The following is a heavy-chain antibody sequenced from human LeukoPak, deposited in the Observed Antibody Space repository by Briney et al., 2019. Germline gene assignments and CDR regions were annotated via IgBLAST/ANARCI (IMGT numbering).Heavy chain of an antibody. V-gene: IGHV1-8*01. Sequence: ASVKVSCKASGYTFTSYDINWVRQATGQGLEWMGWMNPNSGNTGYAQKFQGRVTMTRNTSISTAYMELSSLRSEDTAVYYCARGGYDFWSDYYNRDGCDIWVQGTMVTVSS. CDR1: GYTFTSYD. CDR3: ARGGYDFWSDYYNRDGCDI. CDR2: MNPNSGNT. J-gene: IGHJ3*02. D-gene: IGHD3-3*01.